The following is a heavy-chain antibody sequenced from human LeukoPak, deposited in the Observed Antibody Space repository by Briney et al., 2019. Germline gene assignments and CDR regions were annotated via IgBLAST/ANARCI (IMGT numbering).Heavy chain of an antibody. CDR3: ARSKWAVAGIDY. J-gene: IGHJ4*02. CDR1: GGSISTYY. D-gene: IGHD6-19*01. V-gene: IGHV4-59*01. Sequence: SETLSLTCTVSGGSISTYYWSWIRQPPGKGLEWIGYIYYSGSTDYNPSLKSRVTISVDTSKNQFSLKLSSVTAADTAVYYCARSKWAVAGIDYWGQGTLVTVSS. CDR2: IYYSGST.